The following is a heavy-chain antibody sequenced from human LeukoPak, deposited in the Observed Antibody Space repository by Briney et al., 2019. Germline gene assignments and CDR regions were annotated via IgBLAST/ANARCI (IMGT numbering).Heavy chain of an antibody. D-gene: IGHD3-22*01. Sequence: SETLSLTSVVYGGSFSGYFWSWIRQPPGKGLEWIGEITPSGSTNYNPSLKSRVSISIDTSKKKLSLRLTSVTAADSAVYYCASSFYYDSRDYWGQGTLVTVSS. CDR3: ASSFYYDSRDY. J-gene: IGHJ4*02. V-gene: IGHV4-34*01. CDR1: GGSFSGYF. CDR2: ITPSGST.